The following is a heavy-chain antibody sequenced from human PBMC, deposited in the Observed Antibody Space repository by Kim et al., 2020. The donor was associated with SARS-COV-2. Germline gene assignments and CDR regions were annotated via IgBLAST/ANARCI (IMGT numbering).Heavy chain of an antibody. D-gene: IGHD3-16*01. CDR2: INNLGDST. CDR1: GFTFSGYA. J-gene: IGHJ4*02. Sequence: GGSLRLSCAASGFTFSGYAMGWVRQAPGKGLEWVSTINNLGDSTFYADSVKGRFTISRDNSRNTLFLQMNSLRAEDTALYYCAKFLGHYFVNYCFDYWGQGTLVSVSS. CDR3: AKFLGHYFVNYCFDY. V-gene: IGHV3-23*01.